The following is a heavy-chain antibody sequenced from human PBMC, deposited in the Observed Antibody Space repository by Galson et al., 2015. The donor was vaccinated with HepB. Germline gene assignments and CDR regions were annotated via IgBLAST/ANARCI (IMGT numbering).Heavy chain of an antibody. J-gene: IGHJ6*03. D-gene: IGHD2-2*01. CDR3: ARGYCSSTSCYLHYYYYMDV. CDR2: IIPIFGTA. Sequence: SVKVSCKASGGTFSSYAISWVRQAPGQGLEWMGGIIPIFGTANYAQKFQGRVTITADKSTSTAYMELSSLRSEDTAVYYCARGYCSSTSCYLHYYYYMDVWGKGTAVTVSS. CDR1: GGTFSSYA. V-gene: IGHV1-69*06.